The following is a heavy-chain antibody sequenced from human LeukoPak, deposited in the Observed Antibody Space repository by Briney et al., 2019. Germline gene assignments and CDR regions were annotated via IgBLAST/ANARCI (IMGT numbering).Heavy chain of an antibody. J-gene: IGHJ4*02. V-gene: IGHV3-7*04. CDR2: IKPDGSEK. Sequence: GGSLRLSCAASGFTLSTYWMSWVRQAPGKGLEWVANIKPDGSEKYYVDSVKGRFTISRENAKNSLQLQMNSLRAEDTAVYYCARLRYFDGLLPGSDFWGQGTLVTVSS. CDR3: ARLRYFDGLLPGSDF. CDR1: GFTLSTYW. D-gene: IGHD3-9*01.